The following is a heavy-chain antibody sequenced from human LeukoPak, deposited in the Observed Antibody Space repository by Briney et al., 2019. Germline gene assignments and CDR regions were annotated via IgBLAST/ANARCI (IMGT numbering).Heavy chain of an antibody. J-gene: IGHJ4*02. CDR3: AREWFSSYVWGSFYYFDY. V-gene: IGHV4-31*03. Sequence: SETLSLTCTVSGVSISSGGYYWSWIRQHPGKGLEWIGYIYYSGSTYYNPSLKSRLTISVDTSKNQFSLKLSSVTAADTAVYYCAREWFSSYVWGSFYYFDYWGQGTLVTVSS. CDR2: IYYSGST. CDR1: GVSISSGGYY. D-gene: IGHD3-16*01.